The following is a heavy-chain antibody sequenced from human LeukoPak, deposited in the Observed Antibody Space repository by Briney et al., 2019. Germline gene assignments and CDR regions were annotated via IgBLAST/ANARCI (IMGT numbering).Heavy chain of an antibody. V-gene: IGHV1-46*01. J-gene: IGHJ5*02. CDR3: ARDCYGSGSYYYWFDP. CDR1: GYTFTSYY. Sequence: GASVKVSCKASGYTFTSYYMHWVRQAPGQGLEWMGIINPSGGSTSYAQKFQGRVNMTRDTSTSTVYMELSSLRSEDTAVYYCARDCYGSGSYYYWFDPWGQGTLVTVSS. CDR2: INPSGGST. D-gene: IGHD3-10*01.